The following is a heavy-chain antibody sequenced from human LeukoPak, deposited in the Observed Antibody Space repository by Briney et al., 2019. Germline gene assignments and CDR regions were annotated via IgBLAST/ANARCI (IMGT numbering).Heavy chain of an antibody. J-gene: IGHJ4*02. CDR1: GFTFSSYG. D-gene: IGHD6-19*01. CDR3: AKDLDSSGSYESPGDY. Sequence: PGGSLRLSCAASGFTFSSYGMSWVRQAPGKGLEWLSLISTSARTHYADSVKGRFTISRDNSKNTLYLQMNTLRVDDTGIYYCAKDLDSSGSYESPGDYWGQGTQVTVSS. CDR2: ISTSART. V-gene: IGHV3-23*01.